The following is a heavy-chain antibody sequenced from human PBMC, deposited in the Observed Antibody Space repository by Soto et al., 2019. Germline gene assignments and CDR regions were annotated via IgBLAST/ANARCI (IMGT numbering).Heavy chain of an antibody. CDR2: TYYRSKWYN. CDR1: GDSVSSNSAA. Sequence: SQTLSLTCAISGDSVSSNSAAWNWIRQSPSRGLEWLGRTYYRSKWYNDYAVSVKSRITINPDTSKNQFSVQLNSVTPEDTAVYYCARGDYYDSSGYYFSSWFFDYWGQGTMVTVYS. V-gene: IGHV6-1*01. CDR3: ARGDYYDSSGYYFSSWFFDY. J-gene: IGHJ4*02. D-gene: IGHD3-22*01.